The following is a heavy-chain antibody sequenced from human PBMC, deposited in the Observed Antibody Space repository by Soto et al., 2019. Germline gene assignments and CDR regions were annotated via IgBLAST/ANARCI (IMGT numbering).Heavy chain of an antibody. CDR1: GFSLSTSGG. D-gene: IGHD2-15*01. CDR2: IYWDENG. V-gene: IGHV2-5*02. CDR3: THKGGRGAAMDV. Sequence: QITLKESGPTLVKPTQTLTLTCTFSGFSLSTSGGVVWIRQPPGKALEWLALIYWDENGHYNPSLQRRLTITKDTSTDEVVLTMTNMDPVDTGTYYCTHKGGRGAAMDVWGQGTTVTVSS. J-gene: IGHJ6*02.